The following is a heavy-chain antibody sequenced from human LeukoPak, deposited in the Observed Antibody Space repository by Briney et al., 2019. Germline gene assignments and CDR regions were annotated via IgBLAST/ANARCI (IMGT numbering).Heavy chain of an antibody. D-gene: IGHD2-8*01. CDR2: ISSSSSYI. CDR3: ARDANSMAPFDY. CDR1: GFTFSSDS. J-gene: IGHJ4*02. V-gene: IGHV3-21*01. Sequence: GGSLRLSCAASGFTFSSDSMNWVRQAPGKGLEWVSSISSSSSYIYYADSVKGRFTISRDNAKNPLYLQMNSLRAEDTAVYYCARDANSMAPFDYWGQGTLVTVSS.